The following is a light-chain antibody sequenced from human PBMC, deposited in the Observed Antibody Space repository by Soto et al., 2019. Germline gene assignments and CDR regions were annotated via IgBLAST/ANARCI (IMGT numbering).Light chain of an antibody. CDR1: SSDVGGYNY. Sequence: QSALTQPRSVSGSPGQSVTISCTGTSSDVGGYNYVSWYQQYPGKAPKLMIYDVSKRPSGVPDRFSGSKSGNTASLTISGLQAEDEADYYCCSYAGSYTYVFGTGTKSPS. CDR2: DVS. CDR3: CSYAGSYTYV. J-gene: IGLJ1*01. V-gene: IGLV2-11*01.